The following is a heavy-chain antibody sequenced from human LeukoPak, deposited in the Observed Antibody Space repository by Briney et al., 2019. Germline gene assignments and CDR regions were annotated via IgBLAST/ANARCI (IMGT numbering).Heavy chain of an antibody. V-gene: IGHV1-69*04. Sequence: ASVKVSCKASGGTFSSYAISWVRQAPGQGLEWMGRIIPILGIANYAQKFQGRVTITADKSTSTAYMELSSLRSEDTAVYYCARDRGYSSSWYGPWGQGTLVTVSS. CDR1: GGTFSSYA. J-gene: IGHJ5*02. CDR3: ARDRGYSSSWYGP. CDR2: IIPILGIA. D-gene: IGHD6-13*01.